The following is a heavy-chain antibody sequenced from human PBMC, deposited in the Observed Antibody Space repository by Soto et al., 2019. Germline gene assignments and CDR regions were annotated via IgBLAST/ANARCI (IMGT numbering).Heavy chain of an antibody. CDR2: IYYSGRT. Sequence: SETLSLTCTVSGASISSSSYYWAWIRQPPGKGLEWIGRIYYSGRTSYSPSLKSRVTISVDTSKNQFSLKLNSVTAADTAVYYCARHVEMATLGPYNFDYWGQGILVTVSS. CDR3: ARHVEMATLGPYNFDY. V-gene: IGHV4-39*01. D-gene: IGHD3-16*01. J-gene: IGHJ4*02. CDR1: GASISSSSYY.